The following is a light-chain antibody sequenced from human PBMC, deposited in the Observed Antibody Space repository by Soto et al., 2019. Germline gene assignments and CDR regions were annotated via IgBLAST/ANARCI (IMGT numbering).Light chain of an antibody. J-gene: IGKJ1*01. Sequence: EMVLTQSPGTLSLSPGERATLSCRASQSVSSSYLAWYQQKPGQAPRLLIYDISSRASGIPDRFSGSGSVTDFTLTISRLEPEDFAVYYCQQYGNSPWTCGQGTKVEIK. CDR1: QSVSSSY. CDR3: QQYGNSPWT. V-gene: IGKV3-20*01. CDR2: DIS.